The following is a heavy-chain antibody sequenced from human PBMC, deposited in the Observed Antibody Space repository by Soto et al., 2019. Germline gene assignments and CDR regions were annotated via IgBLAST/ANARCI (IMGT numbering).Heavy chain of an antibody. CDR1: GFTFSRYE. J-gene: IGHJ4*02. V-gene: IGHV3-48*03. CDR2: ISTSGSTI. D-gene: IGHD6-13*01. Sequence: EVQLVESGGDLVQPGGSLRLSCAASGFTFSRYEMNWVRQAPGKGLEWISYISTSGSTIYYADSVKGRFTISRDNAKNSLYLQMNSLRAEDTAVYYYARELAAAGSFDYWGQGTLVTVSS. CDR3: ARELAAAGSFDY.